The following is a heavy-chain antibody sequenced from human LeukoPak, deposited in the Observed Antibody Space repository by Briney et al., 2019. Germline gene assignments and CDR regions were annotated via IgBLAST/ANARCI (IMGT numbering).Heavy chain of an antibody. V-gene: IGHV3-7*01. CDR2: IKGDGSDK. Sequence: PGGSLRLSCEATGFIFSDYWMAWVRQAPGKGLEWLANIKGDGSDKNYVESMKGRFTISRDNAKNSLYLQMNSLRVEDTAVYYCARDAGYGYDRFDYWGQGTQVTVSS. CDR1: GFIFSDYW. J-gene: IGHJ4*02. D-gene: IGHD5-18*01. CDR3: ARDAGYGYDRFDY.